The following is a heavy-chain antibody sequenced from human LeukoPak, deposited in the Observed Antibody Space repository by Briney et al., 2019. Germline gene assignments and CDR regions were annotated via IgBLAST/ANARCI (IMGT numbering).Heavy chain of an antibody. V-gene: IGHV4-59*01. CDR3: ASLYSSSWYRYFDY. CDR2: IYYSGST. CDR1: GGSISSYY. J-gene: IGHJ4*02. Sequence: SETLSLTCTVFGGSISSYYWSWIRQPPGKGLEWIGYIYYSGSTNYNPSLKSRVTISVDTSKNQFSLKLSSVTAADTAVYYCASLYSSSWYRYFDYWGQGTLVTVSS. D-gene: IGHD6-13*01.